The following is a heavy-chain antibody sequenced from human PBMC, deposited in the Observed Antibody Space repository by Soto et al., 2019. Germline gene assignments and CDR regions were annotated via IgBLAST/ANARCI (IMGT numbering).Heavy chain of an antibody. V-gene: IGHV3-23*01. CDR1: GFTFSDYA. CDR2: FSGSTGNT. D-gene: IGHD2-2*01. J-gene: IGHJ6*03. Sequence: PGGSLRLSCVASGFTFSDYAMTWVRQAPGKGLEWVSSFSGSTGNTYYADSVKGRFTISRDNSRNTLFLQMDSLRAEDTAIYYCAKDNTLIRPAGYYYYMAVWGRGTTVTVSS. CDR3: AKDNTLIRPAGYYYYMAV.